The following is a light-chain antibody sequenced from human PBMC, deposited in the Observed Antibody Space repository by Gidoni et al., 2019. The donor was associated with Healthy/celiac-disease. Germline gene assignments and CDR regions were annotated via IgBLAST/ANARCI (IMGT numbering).Light chain of an antibody. Sequence: DIVMTQSPLPLPVTPGEPASISCRSSQSLLHSNGYNYLDWYLQKQGQSPQLLIYLGSNRASGVPDRFSGSGSGTDFTLKISRVEAEDVGVYYCMQALQAWTFGQGTKVEIK. CDR2: LGS. V-gene: IGKV2-28*01. CDR3: MQALQAWT. J-gene: IGKJ1*01. CDR1: QSLLHSNGYNY.